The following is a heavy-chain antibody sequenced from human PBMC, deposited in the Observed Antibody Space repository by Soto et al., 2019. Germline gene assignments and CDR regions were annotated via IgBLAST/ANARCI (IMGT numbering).Heavy chain of an antibody. CDR3: TRRGVAGPDDY. J-gene: IGHJ4*02. D-gene: IGHD6-19*01. CDR1: GFTFSDYA. Sequence: PGGSLRLSCAASGFTFSDYAMSWVRQAPGKGLEWASAISASGLSTYYADSVKGRFTISRDNSKKTLYLQMNTLRAEDTAVYHCTRRGVAGPDDYWGQGTLVTVSS. V-gene: IGHV3-23*01. CDR2: ISASGLST.